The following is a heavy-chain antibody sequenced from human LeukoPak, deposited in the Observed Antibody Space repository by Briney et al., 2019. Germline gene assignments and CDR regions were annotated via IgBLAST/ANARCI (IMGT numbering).Heavy chain of an antibody. CDR3: ARSIVGATVIDY. CDR1: GGSISSYY. D-gene: IGHD1-26*01. V-gene: IGHV4-59*01. J-gene: IGHJ4*02. CDR2: IYYSGST. Sequence: SETLSLTCTVSGGSISSYYWSWIRHPPGKGLEWIGYIYYSGSTNYNPSLKSRVTISVDTSKNQFSLKLSSVTAADTAVYYCARSIVGATVIDYWGQGTLVTVSS.